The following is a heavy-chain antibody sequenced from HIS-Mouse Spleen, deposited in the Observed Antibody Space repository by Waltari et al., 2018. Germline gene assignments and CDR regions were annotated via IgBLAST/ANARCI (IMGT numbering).Heavy chain of an antibody. CDR2: IIPILGIA. V-gene: IGHV1-69*04. CDR1: GGTFSSYA. Sequence: QVQLVQSGAEVKKPGSSVKVSCKASGGTFSSYAISWVRQAPGQGLEWMGRIIPILGIANYAQKFQGRVTMTRDTSTSTVYMELSSLRSEDTAVYYCARGSGYSSSWDAFDIWGQGTMVTVSS. D-gene: IGHD6-13*01. J-gene: IGHJ3*02. CDR3: ARGSGYSSSWDAFDI.